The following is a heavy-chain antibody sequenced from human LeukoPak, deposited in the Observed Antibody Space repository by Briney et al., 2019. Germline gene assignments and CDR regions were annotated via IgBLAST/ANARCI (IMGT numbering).Heavy chain of an antibody. CDR2: ISASGATT. D-gene: IGHD6-13*01. J-gene: IGHJ6*02. CDR1: GFTFSSRH. Sequence: QPGGSLRLSCAASGFTFSSRHMSWVRQAPGKGQEWVSSISASGATTYYADSVKGRFTISRDNSKNTLYLQMNSLRAEDTAVYYCAKVSAAGPYYYYGMDVWGQGTTVTVSS. V-gene: IGHV3-23*01. CDR3: AKVSAAGPYYYYGMDV.